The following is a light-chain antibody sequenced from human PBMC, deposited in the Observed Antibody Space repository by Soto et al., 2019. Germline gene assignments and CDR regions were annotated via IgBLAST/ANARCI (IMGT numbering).Light chain of an antibody. V-gene: IGLV2-14*01. CDR3: SSYTSSSTLV. CDR2: DVR. Sequence: QSALTQPASVSGSPGQSITLSCTGTSSDVGGYNYVSWYQQHPGKAPKVMIFDVRNRPSGVSDRFSGSKSGNTASLTISGLQAEDEADYYCSSYTSSSTLVFGGGTKVTVL. J-gene: IGLJ3*02. CDR1: SSDVGGYNY.